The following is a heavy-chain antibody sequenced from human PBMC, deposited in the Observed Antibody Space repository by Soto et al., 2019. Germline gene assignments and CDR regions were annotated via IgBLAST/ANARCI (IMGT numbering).Heavy chain of an antibody. J-gene: IGHJ4*02. CDR3: SRGGSKTQGYFYY. CDR1: GFTFSSYG. D-gene: IGHD1-26*01. Sequence: QVQLVESGGGVVQPGRSLRLSCAASGFTFSSYGMHWVRQAPGKGLEWVAVIWCDGSNKYYADSVKGQFTISRDNSKNTLYLHMNSLRAEDTAVYYWSRGGSKTQGYFYYWGQGTLVTVSS. CDR2: IWCDGSNK. V-gene: IGHV3-33*01.